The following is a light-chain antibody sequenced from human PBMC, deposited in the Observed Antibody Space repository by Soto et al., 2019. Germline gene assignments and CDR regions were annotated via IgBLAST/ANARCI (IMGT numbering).Light chain of an antibody. CDR3: QQTYSAPIT. CDR1: QSISSY. Sequence: DIQMTQSPSSLSASVGDRVTITFRSSQSISSYLNWYQQIPGKAPKLLIFASTNLQSGVPSRFSGRGAGTDFTLTIRNLQPEDFATYFCQQTYSAPITFGQGHDWRL. CDR2: AST. V-gene: IGKV1-39*01. J-gene: IGKJ5*01.